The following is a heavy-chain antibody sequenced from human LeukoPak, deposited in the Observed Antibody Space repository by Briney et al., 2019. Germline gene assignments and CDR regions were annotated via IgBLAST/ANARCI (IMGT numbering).Heavy chain of an antibody. Sequence: SEILSLSFTLSGGSISSYYWSWIRRPPGKRLESIGYTYYSGSTNYNPSLKSRVTISVDTSKNQFSLKLTSVTAADTAVYYCARVNPLGYCSGGSCAVSDYWGRGTLVTVSS. CDR3: ARVNPLGYCSGGSCAVSDY. CDR1: GGSISSYY. CDR2: TYYSGST. D-gene: IGHD2-15*01. V-gene: IGHV4-59*01. J-gene: IGHJ4*02.